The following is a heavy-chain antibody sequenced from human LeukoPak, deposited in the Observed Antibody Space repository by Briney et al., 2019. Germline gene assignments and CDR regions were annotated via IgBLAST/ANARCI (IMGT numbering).Heavy chain of an antibody. V-gene: IGHV4-39*01. CDR2: IYYSGST. CDR3: ARHRIAAAGVDAFDI. J-gene: IGHJ3*02. D-gene: IGHD6-13*01. CDR1: GGSISSSSYY. Sequence: SETLSLTWTVSGGSISSSSYYWGWIRQPPGKGLEWIGSIYYSGSTYYNPSLKSRVTISVDTSKNQFSLKLSSVTAADTAVYYCARHRIAAAGVDAFDIWGQGTMVTVSS.